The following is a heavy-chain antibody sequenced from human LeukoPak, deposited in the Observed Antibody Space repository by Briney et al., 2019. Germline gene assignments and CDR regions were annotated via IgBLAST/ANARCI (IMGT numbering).Heavy chain of an antibody. Sequence: GGSLRLSCAASGFTFSSHWMSWVRQAPGKGLEWVANIKQDGREKYYVDSVKGRFTISRDNVKNSLYLQMNSLRAEDTAVYYCARLTQDIVVVIAAFDYWGQGTLVTVSS. V-gene: IGHV3-7*01. CDR1: GFTFSSHW. CDR2: IKQDGREK. J-gene: IGHJ4*02. CDR3: ARLTQDIVVVIAAFDY. D-gene: IGHD2-15*01.